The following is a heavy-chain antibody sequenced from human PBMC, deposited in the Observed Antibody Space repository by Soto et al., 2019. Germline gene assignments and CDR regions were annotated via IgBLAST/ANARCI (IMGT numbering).Heavy chain of an antibody. Sequence: EVQLVESGGGLVQPGGSLRLSCEASGFSFSTFWMHWVRQAPGKGLVWVSRINSDGSSTYYADSVQGRVTSSRDNAKNTLYLQLNSLRPEDTAVYYCARDFEYWGQGTLVTVSS. V-gene: IGHV3-74*01. CDR1: GFSFSTFW. CDR2: INSDGSST. CDR3: ARDFEY. J-gene: IGHJ4*02.